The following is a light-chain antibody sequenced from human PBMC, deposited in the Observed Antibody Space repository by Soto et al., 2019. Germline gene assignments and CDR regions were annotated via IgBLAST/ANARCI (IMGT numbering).Light chain of an antibody. CDR3: QQRSTWPPRYT. Sequence: EIVLTQSPATLSLSPGEIATLSCRASQSVSSYLAWYQHKPGQAPRLLIYDASNRATGIPARFSGSGSGRDFALSTSSLEPEAFAVYYCQQRSTWPPRYTFGQGTKLEIK. CDR2: DAS. J-gene: IGKJ2*01. V-gene: IGKV3-11*02. CDR1: QSVSSY.